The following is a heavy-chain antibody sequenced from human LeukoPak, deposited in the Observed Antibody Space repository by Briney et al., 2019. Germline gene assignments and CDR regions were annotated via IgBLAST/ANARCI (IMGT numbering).Heavy chain of an antibody. CDR2: LSGSGAGT. J-gene: IGHJ4*02. CDR1: GFTFSDYA. Sequence: PGGSLRLSCAASGFTFSDYALGWVCQAPGRGLEWVATLSGSGAGTYYSDSVQGRFTISRDNSKRTLFLQMNSLRAEDTAFYYCAKAELGVDTFFDYWGQGTLVTVSS. D-gene: IGHD3-3*01. CDR3: AKAELGVDTFFDY. V-gene: IGHV3-23*01.